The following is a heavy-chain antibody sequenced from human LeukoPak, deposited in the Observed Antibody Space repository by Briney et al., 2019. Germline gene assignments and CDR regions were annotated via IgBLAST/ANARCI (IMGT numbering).Heavy chain of an antibody. J-gene: IGHJ4*02. CDR2: IYTSGST. CDR1: GGSISSYY. Sequence: SETLSLTCTVSGGSISSYYWSWIRRPPGKGLEWIGYIYTSGSTNYNPSLKSRVTISVDTSKNQLSLKLSSVTAADTAVYYCAGNRQDSGSYEIPYWGQGTLVTVSS. D-gene: IGHD1-26*01. CDR3: AGNRQDSGSYEIPY. V-gene: IGHV4-4*09.